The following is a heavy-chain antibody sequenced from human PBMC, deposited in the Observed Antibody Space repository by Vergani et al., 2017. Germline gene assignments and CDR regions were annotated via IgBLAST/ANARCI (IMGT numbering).Heavy chain of an antibody. Sequence: EVQLLESGGGVVQPGGSRRLSCAGAGFTFDTYTMAYVRQAPGKGLEWVATISSGGGYIFYADSVKGRFTISRDNSKNTLFLQMNSLKEEDTAVYYCTTAWGLYYLHGEYFQYWGRGTLISGS. CDR3: TTAWGLYYLHGEYFQY. CDR1: GFTFDTYT. J-gene: IGHJ1*01. CDR2: ISSGGGYI. V-gene: IGHV3-21*02. D-gene: IGHD3-10*01.